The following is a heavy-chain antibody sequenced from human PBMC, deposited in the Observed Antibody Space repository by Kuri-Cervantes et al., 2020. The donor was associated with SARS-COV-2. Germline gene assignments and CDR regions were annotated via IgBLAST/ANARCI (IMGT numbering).Heavy chain of an antibody. CDR3: ARLSSGWWGAFDI. Sequence: GGSLRLSCKGSGYSSTSYWVSWVRQMPGKGLEWMGRIDPSDSYTNYSPSFQGHVTISADKSISTAYLQWSSLKASNTAMYYCARLSSGWWGAFDIWGQGTMVTVSS. CDR1: GYSSTSYW. CDR2: IDPSDSYT. J-gene: IGHJ3*02. D-gene: IGHD6-19*01. V-gene: IGHV5-10-1*01.